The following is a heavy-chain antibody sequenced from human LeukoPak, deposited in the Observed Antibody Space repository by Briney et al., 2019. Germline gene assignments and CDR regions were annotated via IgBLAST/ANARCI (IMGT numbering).Heavy chain of an antibody. J-gene: IGHJ3*02. CDR3: ARGNYYDSSGYEKGAFDI. V-gene: IGHV4-34*01. CDR1: GGSFSGYY. CDR2: INHSGST. D-gene: IGHD3-22*01. Sequence: SETLSLTCAVYGGSFSGYYWSWIRQPPGKGLEWIGEINHSGSTNYNPSLKSRVTISVDTSKNQFSLKLSSVTAADTAVYYCARGNYYDSSGYEKGAFDIWGQGTMVTVSS.